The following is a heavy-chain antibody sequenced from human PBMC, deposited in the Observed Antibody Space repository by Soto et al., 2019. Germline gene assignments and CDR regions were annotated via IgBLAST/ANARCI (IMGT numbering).Heavy chain of an antibody. J-gene: IGHJ4*02. Sequence: QMQLVQSGAEVKKPGSSVKVSCKASGGTFSSYSINWVRQAPGQGLEWMGGIIPIFGTANNAQKFQGRVTITADESATTVYMELSSLRSEDTAVYYCARAPNILTVKYYFDYWGQGTLVTVSS. D-gene: IGHD3-9*01. CDR1: GGTFSSYS. V-gene: IGHV1-69*01. CDR2: IIPIFGTA. CDR3: ARAPNILTVKYYFDY.